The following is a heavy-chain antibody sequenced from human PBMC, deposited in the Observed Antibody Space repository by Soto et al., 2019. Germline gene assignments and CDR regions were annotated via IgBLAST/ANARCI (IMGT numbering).Heavy chain of an antibody. CDR2: IYYSGST. V-gene: IGHV4-39*01. CDR1: GGSISSSSYY. D-gene: IGHD6-19*01. J-gene: IGHJ6*01. CDR3: ARGGWYVYYYGMDV. Sequence: PSETLSLTCTVSGGSISSSSYYWGWIRQPPGKGLEWIGSIYYSGSTYYNPSLKSRVTISVDTSKNQFSLKLSSVTAADTAVYYCARGGWYVYYYGMDVWGQGTTVTVSS.